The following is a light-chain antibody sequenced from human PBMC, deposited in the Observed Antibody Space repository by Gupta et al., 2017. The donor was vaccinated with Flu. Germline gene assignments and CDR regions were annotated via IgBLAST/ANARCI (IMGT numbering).Light chain of an antibody. J-gene: IGKJ2*01. Sequence: IVMTQTPLSAPVTLGQPASISCRSSQSLLHSNGNTYLSWLHQRPGQPPRLLIYKISHRCSGVPDRFSGSGAGTDFTLQISRVEADDIGLYYCCQSTQFPYTFGQGTKLEIK. CDR2: KIS. CDR3: CQSTQFPYT. CDR1: QSLLHSNGNTY. V-gene: IGKV2-24*01.